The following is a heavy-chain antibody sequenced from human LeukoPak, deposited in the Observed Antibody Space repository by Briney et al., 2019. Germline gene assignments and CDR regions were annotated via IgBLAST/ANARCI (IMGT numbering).Heavy chain of an antibody. V-gene: IGHV3-74*01. J-gene: IGHJ5*02. D-gene: IGHD2-2*01. Sequence: GGSLRLSCAASGFTFSSYWMHWVRQAPGKGLVWVSRINTDGSSTSYADSVKGRFTISRDNAKNTLYLQMNSLRAEDTAVYYCARDKFVVVPAAVVNWFDPWGQGTLVTVSS. CDR3: ARDKFVVVPAAVVNWFDP. CDR1: GFTFSSYW. CDR2: INTDGSST.